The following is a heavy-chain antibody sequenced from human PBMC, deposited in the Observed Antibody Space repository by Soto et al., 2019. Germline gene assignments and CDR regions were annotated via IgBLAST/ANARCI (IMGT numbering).Heavy chain of an antibody. CDR3: ARMGDPRIFDY. CDR1: GASLSSNGYY. D-gene: IGHD3-16*01. J-gene: IGHJ4*02. Sequence: QVQLRESGPGLVKPSQTLSLTCSVSGASLSSNGYYWGWVRQHPGKGLEWLGYVYHSGDTYYNPYLKNLVSRSMETSKSEFSLKVASASGPETAVDFGARMGDPRIFDYWGQGTLVTVSS. CDR2: VYHSGDT. V-gene: IGHV4-31*01.